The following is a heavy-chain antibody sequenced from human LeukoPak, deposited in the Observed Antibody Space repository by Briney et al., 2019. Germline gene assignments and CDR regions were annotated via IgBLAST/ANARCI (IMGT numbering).Heavy chain of an antibody. CDR3: ARDNGDYWFDY. CDR1: GYTFTGYH. V-gene: IGHV1-2*02. D-gene: IGHD4-17*01. J-gene: IGHJ4*02. CDR2: INPNSGGT. Sequence: ASVKDSLKASGYTFTGYHMHWVRQAPGQGVEGMEWINPNSGGTNYAQKFQSRVTMTRDTSISTAYMELTRLRSDDTSVYYCARDNGDYWFDYWGEGTLVTVSS.